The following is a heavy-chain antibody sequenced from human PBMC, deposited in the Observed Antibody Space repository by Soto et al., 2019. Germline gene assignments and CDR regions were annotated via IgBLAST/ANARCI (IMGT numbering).Heavy chain of an antibody. CDR3: ARSRAAAPPRVGMDV. V-gene: IGHV1-69*06. CDR1: GGTFSSYA. J-gene: IGHJ6*02. D-gene: IGHD6-13*01. CDR2: IIPIFGTA. Sequence: ASVKVSCKASGGTFSSYAISWVRQAPGQGLEWMGGIIPIFGTANYAQKFQGRVTITADKSTSTAYMELSSLRFEDTVVYYCARSRAAAPPRVGMDVWGQGTTVTVSS.